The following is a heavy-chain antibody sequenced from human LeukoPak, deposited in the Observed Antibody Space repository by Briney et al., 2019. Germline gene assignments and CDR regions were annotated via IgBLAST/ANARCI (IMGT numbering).Heavy chain of an antibody. CDR3: ARGMTMVQGVTHYFDY. CDR2: IWYDGSSK. V-gene: IGHV3-33*01. CDR1: GFTFRSFG. J-gene: IGHJ4*02. Sequence: GGSLRLSCTASGFTFRSFGMHWVRQAPGKGLEWVAIIWYDGSSKYYADSVKGRFTISRDNSKNTLYLQMNSLRAKDTAVYYCARGMTMVQGVTHYFDYWGQGTLVTVSS. D-gene: IGHD3-10*01.